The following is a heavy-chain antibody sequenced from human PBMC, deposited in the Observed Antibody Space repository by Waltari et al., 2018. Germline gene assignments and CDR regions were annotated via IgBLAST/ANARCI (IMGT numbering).Heavy chain of an antibody. Sequence: VESGGGVVQSGRSLRLSCAASGLTFSSYGMHWVRQAPGKGLEWVENIWFDGTNKYYIDSVKGRFTISRDNSKSTLYLQMDSLRVEDTALYYCVRDKITPGVRGANWYFDLWGRGTLVRVSS. D-gene: IGHD3-16*01. V-gene: IGHV3-33*01. CDR3: VRDKITPGVRGANWYFDL. J-gene: IGHJ2*01. CDR2: IWFDGTNK. CDR1: GLTFSSYG.